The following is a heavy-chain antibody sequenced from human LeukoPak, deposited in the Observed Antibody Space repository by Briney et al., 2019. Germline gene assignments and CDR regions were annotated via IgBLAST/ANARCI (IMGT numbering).Heavy chain of an antibody. CDR2: IIPIFGTA. D-gene: IGHD3-3*01. CDR1: GGTFSSYA. Sequence: PVKVSCKASGGTFSSYAISWVRQAPGQGLEWMGGIIPIFGTANYAQKFQGRVTITTDESTSTAYMELSSLRSEDTAVYYCATHPRGYDFWSGYSFDYWGQGTLVTVPS. V-gene: IGHV1-69*05. J-gene: IGHJ4*02. CDR3: ATHPRGYDFWSGYSFDY.